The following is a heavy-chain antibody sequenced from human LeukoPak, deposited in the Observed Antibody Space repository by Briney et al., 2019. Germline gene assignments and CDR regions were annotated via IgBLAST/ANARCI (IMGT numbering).Heavy chain of an antibody. CDR1: GYTFTGYY. Sequence: ASVKVSCKASGYTFTGYYMHWVRQAPGKGLEWMGGFDPEDGETIYAQKFQGRVTMTEDTSTDTAYMELSSLRSEDTAVYYCATGRDGYNYGYWGQGTLVTVSS. J-gene: IGHJ4*02. CDR3: ATGRDGYNYGY. CDR2: FDPEDGET. V-gene: IGHV1-24*01. D-gene: IGHD5-12*01.